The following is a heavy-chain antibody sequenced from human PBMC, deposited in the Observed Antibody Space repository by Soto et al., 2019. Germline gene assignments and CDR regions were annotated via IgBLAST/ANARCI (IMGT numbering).Heavy chain of an antibody. V-gene: IGHV3-53*01. D-gene: IGHD3-10*01. J-gene: IGHJ4*02. Sequence: EVQLVESGGGLIQPGGSLKLSCAASGFTVGNNYMSWVRQAPGKGLEWVSLIYSTGTTKYADSVKGRFTVSRDNAKNTLYLQKNGLSAEDTAVYYCAKDGRGSGSHYNSFGYWGQGTLVTVSS. CDR3: AKDGRGSGSHYNSFGY. CDR1: GFTVGNNY. CDR2: IYSTGTT.